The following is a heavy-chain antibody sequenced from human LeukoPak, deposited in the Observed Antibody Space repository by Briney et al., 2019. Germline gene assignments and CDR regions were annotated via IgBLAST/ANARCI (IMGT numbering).Heavy chain of an antibody. Sequence: GGSLRLSCAASGFTFSSYSMNWVRQAPGKGLEWVSSISSSSSYIYYSDSVKGRFTISRDNAKNSLYLQMNSLRAEDTAVYYCARAMSAVAGIDYWGQGTLVTVSS. J-gene: IGHJ4*02. CDR2: ISSSSSYI. D-gene: IGHD6-19*01. CDR1: GFTFSSYS. CDR3: ARAMSAVAGIDY. V-gene: IGHV3-21*01.